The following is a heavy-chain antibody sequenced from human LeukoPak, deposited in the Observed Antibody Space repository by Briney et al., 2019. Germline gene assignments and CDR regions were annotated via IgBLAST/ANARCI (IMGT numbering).Heavy chain of an antibody. J-gene: IGHJ5*02. D-gene: IGHD3-10*01. V-gene: IGHV4-38-2*02. CDR1: GYSISSGYY. Sequence: SETLSLTCTVSGYSISSGYYWGWIRQPPGKGLEWIGSIYHSGSTYYNPSLKSRVTISVDTSKNQFSLKLSSVTAADTAVYYRARDHYYGSGSYLHWFDPWGQGTLVTVSS. CDR3: ARDHYYGSGSYLHWFDP. CDR2: IYHSGST.